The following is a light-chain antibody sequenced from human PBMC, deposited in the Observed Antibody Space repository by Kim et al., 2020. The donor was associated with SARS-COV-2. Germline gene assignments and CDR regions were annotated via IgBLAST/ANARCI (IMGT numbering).Light chain of an antibody. V-gene: IGLV2-14*01. Sequence: QSALTQPASVSGSPGQSITISCTGTSSDVGGYNYVSWYQQHPGKAPKLMIYDVSKRPSGVSNRFSGSKSGNTASLTISGLQAEDEDDYYCSSYTSSSTYVFGTGTKVTVL. CDR3: SSYTSSSTYV. CDR1: SSDVGGYNY. CDR2: DVS. J-gene: IGLJ1*01.